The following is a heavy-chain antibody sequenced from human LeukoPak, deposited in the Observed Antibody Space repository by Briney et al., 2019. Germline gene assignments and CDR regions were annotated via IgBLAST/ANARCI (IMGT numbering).Heavy chain of an antibody. Sequence: GGSLRLSCAASGFTFSSYNMNWVRQAPGKGLEWVSYISRSSNIIYYADSVKGRFTISRDNAKNSLYLQMNNLRAEDTALYYCAREDWSDVRGSFDPWGQGTLVTVSS. CDR3: AREDWSDVRGSFDP. J-gene: IGHJ5*02. V-gene: IGHV3-48*01. CDR2: ISRSSNII. D-gene: IGHD1-1*01. CDR1: GFTFSSYN.